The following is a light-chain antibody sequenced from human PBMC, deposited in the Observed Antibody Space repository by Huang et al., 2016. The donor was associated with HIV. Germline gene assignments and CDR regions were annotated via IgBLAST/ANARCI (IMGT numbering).Light chain of an antibody. CDR1: QSVGRN. V-gene: IGKV3-15*01. CDR2: SAS. CDR3: QQYNNWPPVYT. Sequence: EIVMTQSPATLSVSPGERATLSCRASQSVGRNLAWYQQKPGRAPRLLIYSASTRATGIPARFTGSGSGTEFTLTISSLQSEDFAIYYCQQYNNWPPVYTFGQGTKLEIK. J-gene: IGKJ2*01.